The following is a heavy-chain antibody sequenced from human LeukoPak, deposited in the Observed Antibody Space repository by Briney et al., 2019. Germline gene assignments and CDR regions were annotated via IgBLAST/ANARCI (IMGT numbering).Heavy chain of an antibody. CDR2: ISYSGST. Sequence: SETLSLTCTVSGGSISSYYWSWIRQPPGKGLEWIGYISYSGSTNYNPSLKSRVTISVDTSKNRFSPKLSSVTAADTAVYYCAIEVRGHSSGWFWNYFDYWGQGTLVTVSS. CDR3: AIEVRGHSSGWFWNYFDY. V-gene: IGHV4-59*13. J-gene: IGHJ4*02. CDR1: GGSISSYY. D-gene: IGHD6-19*01.